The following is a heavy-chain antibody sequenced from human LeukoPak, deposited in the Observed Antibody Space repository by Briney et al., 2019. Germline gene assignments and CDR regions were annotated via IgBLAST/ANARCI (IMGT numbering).Heavy chain of an antibody. Sequence: GGSLTLSCAAAGFFFSNYWMAWVRQAAGKGLEWVANIKEDGSEKYYVDSVKGRFTIYRDNAKNSLYLQMNSLRAEDTAVYYCAGRGFDIWGQGTMVTVSS. CDR2: IKEDGSEK. CDR3: AGRGFDI. CDR1: GFFFSNYW. J-gene: IGHJ3*02. V-gene: IGHV3-7*02.